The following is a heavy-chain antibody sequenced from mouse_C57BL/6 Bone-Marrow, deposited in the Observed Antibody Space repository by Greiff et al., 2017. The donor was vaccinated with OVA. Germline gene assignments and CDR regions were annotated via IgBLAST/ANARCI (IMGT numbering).Heavy chain of an antibody. CDR3: ARVFITTVRGYFDV. D-gene: IGHD1-1*01. CDR1: GYTFTSYW. V-gene: IGHV1-50*01. CDR2: IDPSDSYT. J-gene: IGHJ1*03. Sequence: QVQLQQPGAELVKPGASVKLSCKASGYTFTSYWMQWVKQRPGQGLEWIGEIDPSDSYTNYNQKFKGKATLTVDTSSSTAYMQLSSLTSEDSAVYYCARVFITTVRGYFDVWGTGTTVTVSS.